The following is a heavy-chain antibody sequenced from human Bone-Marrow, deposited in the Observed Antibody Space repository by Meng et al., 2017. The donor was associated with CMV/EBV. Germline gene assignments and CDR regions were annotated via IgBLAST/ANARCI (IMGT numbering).Heavy chain of an antibody. CDR2: IGFDGKKE. CDR1: GFAFNSYG. Sequence: GESLKISCAASGFAFNSYGIHWVRQTPGRGLNWVAFIGFDGKKELYADSVKDRFTISRDNSKNTLYLQMNSLRAEDTAVYYCARAPLEQPSWFYYYYYGMDVWGQGTTVTVSS. V-gene: IGHV3-30*02. D-gene: IGHD3-10*01. CDR3: ARAPLEQPSWFYYYYYGMDV. J-gene: IGHJ6*02.